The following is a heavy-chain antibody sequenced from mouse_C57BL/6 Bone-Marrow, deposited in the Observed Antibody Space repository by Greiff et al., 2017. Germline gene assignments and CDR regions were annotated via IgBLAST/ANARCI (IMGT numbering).Heavy chain of an antibody. Sequence: EVQLQQSGPELVKPGASVKISCKASGYTFTDYYMNWVKQSHGKSLEWIGDINPNNGGTSYNQKFKGKATLTVDKSSSTAYMELRSLTSEDSAVYYCARDDYSWGQGTLVTVSA. CDR3: ARDDYS. CDR1: GYTFTDYY. V-gene: IGHV1-26*01. CDR2: INPNNGGT. J-gene: IGHJ3*01. D-gene: IGHD2-4*01.